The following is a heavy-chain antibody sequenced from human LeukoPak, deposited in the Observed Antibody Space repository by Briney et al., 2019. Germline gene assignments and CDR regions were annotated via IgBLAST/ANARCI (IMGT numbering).Heavy chain of an antibody. J-gene: IGHJ4*02. Sequence: GRSLRLSCAASGFTFSSYAMHWVRRAPGKGLEWVAVISYDGSNKYYADSVKGRFTISRDNSKNTLYLQMNSLRAEDTAVYYCARGLMTTVTTGWGQGTLVTVSS. CDR1: GFTFSSYA. CDR3: ARGLMTTVTTG. D-gene: IGHD4-17*01. CDR2: ISYDGSNK. V-gene: IGHV3-30*04.